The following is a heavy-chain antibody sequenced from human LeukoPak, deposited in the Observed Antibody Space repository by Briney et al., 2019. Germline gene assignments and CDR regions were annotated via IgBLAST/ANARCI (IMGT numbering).Heavy chain of an antibody. CDR1: GFTFSSYG. D-gene: IGHD1-26*01. V-gene: IGHV3-30*18. J-gene: IGHJ4*02. CDR3: AKGGSYHDY. CDR2: ISYDGSNK. Sequence: GGPLRLSCAASGFTFSSYGMHWVRQAPGKGLEWVAVISYDGSNKYYADSVKGRFTISRDNSKNTLYLQMNSLRAEDTAVYYCAKGGSYHDYWGQGTLVTVSS.